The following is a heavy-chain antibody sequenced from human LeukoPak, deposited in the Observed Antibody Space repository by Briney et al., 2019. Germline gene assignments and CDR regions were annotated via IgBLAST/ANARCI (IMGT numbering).Heavy chain of an antibody. CDR1: GFTLSSYG. D-gene: IGHD3-3*01. CDR2: IWFDGTNK. Sequence: GRSLRLSCAASGFTLSSYGMHWVRQAPGKGLEWVAVIWFDGTNKYYRDSVKGRFTISRDNSKNTLYLQMNSLSAEDTAVYYCARGGYDLWSGYRIDYWGQGTLVTVSS. CDR3: ARGGYDLWSGYRIDY. V-gene: IGHV3-33*01. J-gene: IGHJ4*02.